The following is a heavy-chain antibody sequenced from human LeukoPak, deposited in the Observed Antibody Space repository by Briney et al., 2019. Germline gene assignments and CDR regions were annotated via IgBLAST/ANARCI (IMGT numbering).Heavy chain of an antibody. CDR3: ARGRGGYSYGFPPFFDY. CDR1: GGSFSGYY. D-gene: IGHD5-18*01. V-gene: IGHV4-34*01. CDR2: INHSGST. Sequence: SETLSLTCAVYGGSFSGYYWSWIRQPPGKGLEWIGEINHSGSTNYNPSLKSRVTISVDTSKNPFSLKLSSVTAADTAVYYCARGRGGYSYGFPPFFDYWGQGTLVTVSS. J-gene: IGHJ4*02.